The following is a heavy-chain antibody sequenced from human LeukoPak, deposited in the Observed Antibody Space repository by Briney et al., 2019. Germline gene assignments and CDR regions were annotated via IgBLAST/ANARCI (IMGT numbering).Heavy chain of an antibody. CDR2: IFPHDSDT. J-gene: IGHJ6*02. CDR3: ARYGIKGCNSTNCFTSYFYYGMDV. D-gene: IGHD2-2*02. Sequence: GESLKISCKGSGYSFKDYWIGWVRQMPGKGPEWMGIIFPHDSDTKYSPSFQGQVTISVDKSISTAYVQWSSLEASDTAIYYCARYGIKGCNSTNCFTSYFYYGMDVWGQGTTVSVSS. V-gene: IGHV5-51*01. CDR1: GYSFKDYW.